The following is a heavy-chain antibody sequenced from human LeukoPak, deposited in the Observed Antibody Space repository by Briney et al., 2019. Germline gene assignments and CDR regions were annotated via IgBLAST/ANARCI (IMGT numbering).Heavy chain of an antibody. CDR3: AKDRRYVDWQRPLDY. CDR1: GFTFSSYG. V-gene: IGHV3-30*18. Sequence: GGSLRLSCAASGFTFSSYGMHWVRQAPGKGLEWVAVISYDGSNKYYADSVKGRFTISRDNSKNTLYLQMNSLRAEDTAVYYCAKDRRYVDWQRPLDYWGQGTLVTVSS. J-gene: IGHJ4*02. D-gene: IGHD3-9*01. CDR2: ISYDGSNK.